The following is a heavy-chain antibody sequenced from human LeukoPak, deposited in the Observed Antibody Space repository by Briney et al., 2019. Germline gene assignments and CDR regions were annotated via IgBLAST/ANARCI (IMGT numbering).Heavy chain of an antibody. V-gene: IGHV4-30-4*08. CDR3: ARDRAIGAFDI. J-gene: IGHJ3*02. CDR1: GGSISSGDYY. D-gene: IGHD2-21*01. CDR2: IYYSGST. Sequence: SETLSLTCTVSGGSISSGDYYWSWIRQPPGKGLEWIGYIYYSGSTYYNPSLKSRVTISVDTSKNQFSLKLSPVTAADTAVYYCARDRAIGAFDIWGQGTLVTVSS.